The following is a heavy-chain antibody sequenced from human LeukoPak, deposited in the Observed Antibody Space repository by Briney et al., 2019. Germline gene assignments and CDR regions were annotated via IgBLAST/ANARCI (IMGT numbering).Heavy chain of an antibody. J-gene: IGHJ6*03. CDR2: IHPHGSEE. D-gene: IGHD2-21*02. Sequence: PGGSLRLSCAASGFTFSRFWRTWVRQAPGKGLEWVANIHPHGSEEYYVDSVKGRFTISRDNAKNSLYLQMDSLRAEDTAVYYCIILTLVTAPRHYTDVWGKGTTVTVSS. CDR1: GFTFSRFW. V-gene: IGHV3-7*01. CDR3: IILTLVTAPRHYTDV.